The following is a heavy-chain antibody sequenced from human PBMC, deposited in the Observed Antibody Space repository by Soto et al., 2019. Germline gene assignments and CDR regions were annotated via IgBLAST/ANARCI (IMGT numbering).Heavy chain of an antibody. J-gene: IGHJ3*02. D-gene: IGHD2-21*01. V-gene: IGHV3-48*01. CDR2: ISSSSSTI. CDR1: GFTFSSYS. CDR3: ARDYAVVGLADAFDI. Sequence: HPGGSLRLSCAASGFTFSSYSMNWVRQAPGKGLEWVSYISSSSSTIYYADSVKGRFTISRDNAKTSLFLEMNSLRAEDTALYYCARDYAVVGLADAFDIWGQGTMVTVSS.